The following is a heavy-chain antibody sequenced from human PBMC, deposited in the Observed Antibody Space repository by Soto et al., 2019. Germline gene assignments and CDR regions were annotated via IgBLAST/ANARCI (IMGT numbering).Heavy chain of an antibody. CDR1: GFIFRDAW. V-gene: IGHV3-15*05. CDR2: VKSKSEGGTT. D-gene: IGHD2-21*01. J-gene: IGHJ4*02. CDR3: VAGSPFEY. Sequence: GWSLRLSCAASGFIFRDAWISWVRQAPGKGLEWIGRVKSKSEGGTTDYAALVKGRFTVSRDDSINTVSLQMDSLKMEDTAVYFCVAGSPFEYWGQGTLVTVSS.